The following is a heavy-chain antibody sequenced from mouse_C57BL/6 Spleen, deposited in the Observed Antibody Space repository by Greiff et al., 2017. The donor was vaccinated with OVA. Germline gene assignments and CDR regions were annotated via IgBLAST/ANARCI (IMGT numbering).Heavy chain of an antibody. J-gene: IGHJ4*01. D-gene: IGHD1-1*01. CDR3: ARPGYYGSSSYAMDY. Sequence: VQLQQSGAELVKPGASVKISYKASGYAFSSYWMNWVKQRPGKGLEWIGQIYPGDGDTNYNGKFKGKATLTADKSSSTAYMQLSSLTSEDSAVYFCARPGYYGSSSYAMDYWGQGTSVTVSS. CDR1: GYAFSSYW. CDR2: IYPGDGDT. V-gene: IGHV1-80*01.